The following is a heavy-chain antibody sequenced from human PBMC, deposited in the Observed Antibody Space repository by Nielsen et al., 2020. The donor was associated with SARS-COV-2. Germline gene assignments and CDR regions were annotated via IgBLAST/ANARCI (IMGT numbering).Heavy chain of an antibody. CDR1: GYTFTSYG. D-gene: IGHD3-3*01. Sequence: SVQVSCKASGYTFTSYGISWVRQAPGQGLEWMGGIIPIFGTAHYAQKFQGRVTITADESTSTAYMELSSLRSEDTAVYYCARGGDLEWLLWPGDYYYYMDVWGKGTTVTVSS. CDR2: IIPIFGTA. CDR3: ARGGDLEWLLWPGDYYYYMDV. V-gene: IGHV1-69*13. J-gene: IGHJ6*03.